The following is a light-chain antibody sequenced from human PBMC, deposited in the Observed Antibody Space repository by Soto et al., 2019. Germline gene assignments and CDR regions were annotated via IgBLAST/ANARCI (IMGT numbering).Light chain of an antibody. CDR1: QGISSY. CDR2: APA. Sequence: AIRMTQSPSSFSASTGDRVTITCRASQGISSYLAWYQQKTGKDPKLLIFAPATLQRGAPSRFSASRPGTDFTLTISRLQSEDFATYYCQQYLSYPYTFGQGTKLEI. V-gene: IGKV1-8*01. CDR3: QQYLSYPYT. J-gene: IGKJ2*01.